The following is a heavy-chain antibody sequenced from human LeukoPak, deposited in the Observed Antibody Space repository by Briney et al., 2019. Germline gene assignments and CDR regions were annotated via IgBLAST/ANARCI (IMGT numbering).Heavy chain of an antibody. CDR3: VSHSDPLTGYSFDY. CDR1: GFTVTSNY. Sequence: GGSLRLSCAASGFTVTSNYMTWVRQAPGKGLEWVSIIYDNGDTYYADSVKGRFTVTRDSSKNTVSLEMDSLRVDDTAVYYCVSHSDPLTGYSFDYWGQGTLVTVSS. CDR2: IYDNGDT. D-gene: IGHD3-9*01. J-gene: IGHJ4*02. V-gene: IGHV3-53*01.